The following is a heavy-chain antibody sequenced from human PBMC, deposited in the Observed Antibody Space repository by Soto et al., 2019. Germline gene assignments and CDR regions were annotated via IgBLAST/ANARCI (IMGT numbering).Heavy chain of an antibody. CDR3: ARHFSVDYFDS. J-gene: IGHJ4*02. V-gene: IGHV4-39*01. Sequence: QLQLQESGPGLVKPSETLSLTCTVSGDSITSNSYFWAWIRQPPGKGLEWIGSIYYSGTTYYNPSLKSRVTISVDRSKNQFSLEVSSVTAADTAVYYCARHFSVDYFDSWGQGALVTVSS. CDR1: GDSITSNSYF. CDR2: IYYSGTT.